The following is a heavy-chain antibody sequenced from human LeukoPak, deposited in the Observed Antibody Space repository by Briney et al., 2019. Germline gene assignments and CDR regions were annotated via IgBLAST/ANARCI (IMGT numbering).Heavy chain of an antibody. Sequence: SSVKVSCKASGGTFSSYAISWVRQAPGQGLEWMGGIIPIFGTANYAQKFQGRVTITADESTSTAYIELSSLRSEDTAVYYCARGRFLEWYPTQNYFDYWGQGTLVTVSS. CDR3: ARGRFLEWYPTQNYFDY. J-gene: IGHJ4*02. D-gene: IGHD3-3*01. CDR2: IIPIFGTA. V-gene: IGHV1-69*01. CDR1: GGTFSSYA.